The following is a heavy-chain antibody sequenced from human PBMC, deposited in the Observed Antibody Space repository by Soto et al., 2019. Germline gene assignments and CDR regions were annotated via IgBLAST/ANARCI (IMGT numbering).Heavy chain of an antibody. J-gene: IGHJ4*02. CDR1: GFTFSRDW. Sequence: EVQLVESGGDLVQPGGSLRLSCAASGFTFSRDWMHWVRQAPGKGLEWVSRVNTDETTTNYADSVRGRFAISRDNAKNTFYLQMNSLSVEDTAIYVCARGAKGNYYQDSWGQGTLVTVSP. V-gene: IGHV3-74*01. CDR2: VNTDETTT. CDR3: ARGAKGNYYQDS. D-gene: IGHD1-26*01.